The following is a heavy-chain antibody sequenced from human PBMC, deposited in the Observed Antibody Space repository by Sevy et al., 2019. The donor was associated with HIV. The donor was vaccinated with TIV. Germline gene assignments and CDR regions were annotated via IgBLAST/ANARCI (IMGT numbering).Heavy chain of an antibody. CDR1: GFTFNNYG. D-gene: IGHD3-22*01. Sequence: GGSLRLSCAASGFTFNNYGMFWVRQAPEEGLEWVSGITGGGGSTYYAASVKGRFTVSRDSSRNTLYLQMNSLEVEDTAVYYCAKGNYETGTQYFDYWGQGILVTVSS. CDR2: ITGGGGST. CDR3: AKGNYETGTQYFDY. V-gene: IGHV3-23*01. J-gene: IGHJ4*02.